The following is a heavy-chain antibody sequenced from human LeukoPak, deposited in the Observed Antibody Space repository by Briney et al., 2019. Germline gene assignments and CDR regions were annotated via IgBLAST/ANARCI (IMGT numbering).Heavy chain of an antibody. Sequence: SETLSLTCIVSGGSVSSGNYYWSWIRQPPGKGLEWIGYIYYSGSTNYNPSLKSRVTISLDTSKNQFSLNLGSVTAADTAVFYRARVSTGSMTIDYWGQGTLVTVSS. V-gene: IGHV4-61*01. CDR3: ARVSTGSMTIDY. CDR2: IYYSGST. CDR1: GGSVSSGNYY. J-gene: IGHJ4*02. D-gene: IGHD7-27*01.